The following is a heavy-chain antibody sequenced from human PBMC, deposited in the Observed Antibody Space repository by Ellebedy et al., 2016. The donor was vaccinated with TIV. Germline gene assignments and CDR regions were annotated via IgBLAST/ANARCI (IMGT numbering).Heavy chain of an antibody. CDR1: GGTFSSYA. Sequence: AASVKVSCKASGGTFSSYAISWVRQAPGQGLEWMGGIIPIFGTANYAQKFQGRVTITADESTSTAYMELSSLRSEDTAVYYCARLLLPGYSGYDPLFDYWGQGTLVTVSS. D-gene: IGHD5-12*01. CDR3: ARLLLPGYSGYDPLFDY. CDR2: IIPIFGTA. V-gene: IGHV1-69*13. J-gene: IGHJ4*02.